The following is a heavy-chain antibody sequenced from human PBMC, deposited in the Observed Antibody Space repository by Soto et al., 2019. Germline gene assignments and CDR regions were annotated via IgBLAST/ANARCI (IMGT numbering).Heavy chain of an antibody. CDR1: GFTFSSSW. CDR3: ARDPAPVGYRGLDV. Sequence: PGESLKISCAASGFTFSSSWMTWVHQAPGKGLAWVANIKEDGSEKYYVDSVKGRFTISRDNTNESLYLQMNSLRAEDTAVYYCARDPAPVGYRGLDVWGQGTTVTVSS. J-gene: IGHJ6*02. V-gene: IGHV3-7*01. CDR2: IKEDGSEK. D-gene: IGHD5-12*01.